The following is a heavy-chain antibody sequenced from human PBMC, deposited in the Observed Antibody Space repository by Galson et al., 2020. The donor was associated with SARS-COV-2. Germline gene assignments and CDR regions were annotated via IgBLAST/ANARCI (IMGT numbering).Heavy chain of an antibody. J-gene: IGHJ5*02. D-gene: IGHD5-12*01. Sequence: GESLKISCAASGFTFSSYGMSWVRQAPGKGLEWVSAISGGGGSTYYADSVKGRFTISRDNSRNTLYLQISTLRVEDTAVYYCAKSRGYSGNYNWIDPWGQGTLVTVSS. CDR2: ISGGGGST. CDR3: AKSRGYSGNYNWIDP. CDR1: GFTFSSYG. V-gene: IGHV3-23*01.